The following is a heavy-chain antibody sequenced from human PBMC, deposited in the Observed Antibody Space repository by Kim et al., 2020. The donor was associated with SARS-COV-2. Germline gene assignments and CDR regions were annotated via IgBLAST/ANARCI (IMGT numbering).Heavy chain of an antibody. CDR2: IYHSGST. CDR3: ARERVGYDQQDYFYGMDV. D-gene: IGHD3-22*01. CDR1: GGSISSSNSY. Sequence: SQTLSLTCAVSGGSISSSNSYWGWIRQPPGKGLEWIGTIYHSGSTYYHPSLESRVTISVDTSKNRFSLDLSPVTVADTAVYYCARERVGYDQQDYFYGMDVWVQGTTVTVSS. V-gene: IGHV4-39*01. J-gene: IGHJ6*02.